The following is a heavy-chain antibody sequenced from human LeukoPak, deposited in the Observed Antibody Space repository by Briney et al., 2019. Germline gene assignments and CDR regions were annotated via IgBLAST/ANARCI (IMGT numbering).Heavy chain of an antibody. Sequence: PGGSLRLSCAASGFTFSIYSMNWVRQAPGKGLEWVSYISSSSNTISYADSVKGRFTISRDNAKNSLYLQVISLRAEDTAVYYCARGPSIAARYDAFDIWGQGTMVTVSS. CDR2: ISSSSNTI. CDR1: GFTFSIYS. J-gene: IGHJ3*02. V-gene: IGHV3-48*04. CDR3: ARGPSIAARYDAFDI. D-gene: IGHD6-6*01.